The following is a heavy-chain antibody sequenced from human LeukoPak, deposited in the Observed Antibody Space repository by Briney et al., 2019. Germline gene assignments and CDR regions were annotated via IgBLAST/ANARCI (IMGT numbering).Heavy chain of an antibody. Sequence: PSETLSLTCTVSGGSISNYYWAWIRQPAGKGLEWIGRIYTTGSTNYNPSLKSRVTMSLDKSKNQFSLKLSSVTAADTAVYYCARGFHNRVTGYLFAFEYWGQGTLVTVSS. J-gene: IGHJ4*02. D-gene: IGHD3-9*01. CDR2: IYTTGST. CDR3: ARGFHNRVTGYLFAFEY. CDR1: GGSISNYY. V-gene: IGHV4-4*07.